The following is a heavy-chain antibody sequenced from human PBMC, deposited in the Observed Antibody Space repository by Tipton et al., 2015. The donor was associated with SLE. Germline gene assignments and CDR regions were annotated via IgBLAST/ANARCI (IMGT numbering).Heavy chain of an antibody. Sequence: GLVKPSETMSLTCFISGASISSYFWSWVRQPPGKGLEWIGYIFYGGTANNNPSLKSRVTISVDRSKNQFSLKLTSVTAADTAVYYCARGRITIIRGVIAFDFWGQGTLVTVSS. CDR3: ARGRITIIRGVIAFDF. CDR2: IFYGGTA. J-gene: IGHJ4*02. D-gene: IGHD3-10*01. V-gene: IGHV4-59*01. CDR1: GASISSYF.